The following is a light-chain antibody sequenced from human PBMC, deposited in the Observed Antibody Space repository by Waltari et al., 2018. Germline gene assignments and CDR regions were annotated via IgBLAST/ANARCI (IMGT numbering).Light chain of an antibody. Sequence: QSALTQPASVSGSPGQSITISCAGTSSDVGGYNYVSWYQQHPDKAPQLVIYEVSHRPPGVFSRFSGSKSGTTASLTISGLRAEDEADYYCSSYTSSSTLVFGGGTKVTVL. CDR3: SSYTSSSTLV. J-gene: IGLJ2*01. V-gene: IGLV2-14*01. CDR1: SSDVGGYNY. CDR2: EVS.